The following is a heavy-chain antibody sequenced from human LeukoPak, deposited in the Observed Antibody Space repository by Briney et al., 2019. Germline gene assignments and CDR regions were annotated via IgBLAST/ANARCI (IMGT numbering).Heavy chain of an antibody. CDR1: GFTFSSYE. J-gene: IGHJ5*01. D-gene: IGHD3-10*01. CDR2: ISSSGGTI. V-gene: IGHV3-48*03. Sequence: GGSLRLSCAASGFTFSSYEMNWVRQAPGKGLEWVSYISSSGGTIYYADSVKGRFTISRDNAKNSLYLQMNSLRAEDTAVYYCARVRGVISGNWFDPWGQGTLVTVSS. CDR3: ARVRGVISGNWFDP.